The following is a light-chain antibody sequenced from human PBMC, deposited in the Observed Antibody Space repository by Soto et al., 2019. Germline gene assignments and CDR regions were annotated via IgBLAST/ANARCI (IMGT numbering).Light chain of an antibody. J-gene: IGKJ1*01. CDR2: AAS. CDR1: QGIGND. Sequence: AIQLTQSPSSLSASVGDRVTISCRASQGIGNDLAWYQQKPGKAPRLLIFAASNLQSGVPSRFSGSGSGTDFTPTIWRLQPEEFATYYCLPPYHFPWTFGQGTKVEIK. CDR3: LPPYHFPWT. V-gene: IGKV1-6*01.